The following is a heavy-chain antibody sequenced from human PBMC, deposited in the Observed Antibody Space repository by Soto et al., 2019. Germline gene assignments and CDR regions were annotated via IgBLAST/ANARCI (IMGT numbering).Heavy chain of an antibody. V-gene: IGHV3-74*01. CDR1: GFTFSSYW. J-gene: IGHJ4*02. D-gene: IGHD2-15*01. CDR3: VRTSLVVAAATREDY. Sequence: GGSLRLSCAASGFTFSSYWMHWFRQAPGKGLVWVSRINSDGSSTSYADSVKGRFTISRDNAKNTLYLQMNSLRAEDTAVYYCVRTSLVVAAATREDYWGQGTLVNVSS. CDR2: INSDGSST.